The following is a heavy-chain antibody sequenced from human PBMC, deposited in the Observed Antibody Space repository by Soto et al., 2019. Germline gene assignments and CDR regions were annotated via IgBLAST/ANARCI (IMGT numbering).Heavy chain of an antibody. D-gene: IGHD3-16*01. Sequence: QVQLVQSGAEVKEPGSSVKVSCKASGGTFNGYSISWVRQAPGQGLEWVGGTSPTFTTANYAQKFQGRLTMTADESTSTAYMELSGLRSDDTAVYYCARVDSSLVRLGGKFYWDHWGQGTQVTVSS. CDR3: ARVDSSLVRLGGKFYWDH. CDR2: TSPTFTTA. CDR1: GGTFNGYS. J-gene: IGHJ4*02. V-gene: IGHV1-69*01.